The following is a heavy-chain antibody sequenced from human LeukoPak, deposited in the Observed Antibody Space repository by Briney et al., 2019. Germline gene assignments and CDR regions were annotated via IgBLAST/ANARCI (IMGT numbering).Heavy chain of an antibody. CDR2: MNPNSGNT. J-gene: IGHJ3*02. CDR1: GYTFTSYD. CDR3: VRVEDGSGSLDTVLDAFDI. D-gene: IGHD3-10*01. Sequence: ASVKVSCKASGYTFTSYDINWVRQATGQGLEWMGWMNPNSGNTGYAQKFQGRVTITRNTSISTAYMELSSLRSEDTAVYYCVRVEDGSGSLDTVLDAFDIWGQGTMVTVSS. V-gene: IGHV1-8*03.